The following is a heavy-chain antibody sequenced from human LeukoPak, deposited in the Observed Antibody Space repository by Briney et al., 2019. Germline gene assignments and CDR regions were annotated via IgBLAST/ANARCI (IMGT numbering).Heavy chain of an antibody. CDR3: AKDLGWELPAEAY. D-gene: IGHD1-26*01. CDR2: IYGSGVSI. V-gene: IGHV3-23*01. Sequence: GGSLRLSCVASGFTFEKYVMNWVRQAPGKGLEWLATIYGSGVSISYADSVKGRFTISRDNSNNTLYLQMNSLRVEDTAMYFCAKDLGWELPAEAYWGQGVLVTVSS. J-gene: IGHJ4*02. CDR1: GFTFEKYV.